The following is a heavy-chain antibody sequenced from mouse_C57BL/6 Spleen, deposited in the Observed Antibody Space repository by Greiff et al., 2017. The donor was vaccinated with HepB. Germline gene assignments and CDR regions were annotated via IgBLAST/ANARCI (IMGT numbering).Heavy chain of an antibody. Sequence: EVKVVESGGGLVKPGGSLKLSCAASGFTFSSYTMSWVRQTPEKRLEWVATISGGGGNTYYPDSVKGRFTISRDNAKNTLYLQMSSLRSEDTALYYCARHEGNWDRGYYFDYWGQGTTLTVSS. CDR2: ISGGGGNT. CDR1: GFTFSSYT. V-gene: IGHV5-9*01. J-gene: IGHJ2*01. CDR3: ARHEGNWDRGYYFDY. D-gene: IGHD4-1*02.